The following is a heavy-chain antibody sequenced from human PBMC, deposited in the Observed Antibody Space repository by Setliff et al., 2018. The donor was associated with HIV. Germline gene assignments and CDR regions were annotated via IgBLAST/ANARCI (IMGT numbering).Heavy chain of an antibody. CDR2: IDHRGRP. V-gene: IGHV4-34*01. Sequence: SETLSLTCGIYGGSFSDYYWSWIRQPPGKGLEWIGEIDHRGRPKYNPSLNSRVPMSVDKSRNQFSLTVSSVTAADTAVYYCARVSTTSWYSIPRDYYYYMDVWGEGTTVTVSS. J-gene: IGHJ6*03. D-gene: IGHD6-13*01. CDR3: ARVSTTSWYSIPRDYYYYMDV. CDR1: GGSFSDYY.